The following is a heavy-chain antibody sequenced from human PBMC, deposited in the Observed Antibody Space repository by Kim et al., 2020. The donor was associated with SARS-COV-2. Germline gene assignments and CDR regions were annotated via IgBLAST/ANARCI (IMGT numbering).Heavy chain of an antibody. J-gene: IGHJ4*02. Sequence: GGSLRLSCAASGFTFSSYGMHWVRQAPGKGLEWVAVISYDGSNKYYADSVKGRFTISRDNSKNTLYLQMNSLRAEDTAVYYCAKAMVRGLYGPYFDYWGQGTLVTVSS. V-gene: IGHV3-30*18. CDR1: GFTFSSYG. CDR2: ISYDGSNK. D-gene: IGHD3-10*01. CDR3: AKAMVRGLYGPYFDY.